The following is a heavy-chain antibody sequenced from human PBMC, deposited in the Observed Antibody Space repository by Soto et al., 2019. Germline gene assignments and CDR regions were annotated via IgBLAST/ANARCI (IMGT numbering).Heavy chain of an antibody. V-gene: IGHV5-51*01. CDR3: ARHGVGDILTGQPDY. Sequence: PRESLKISCKGSGASFTNNWIGWERQMPGKGLEWMGIIYPGDSDTRYSPSFQGQVTISADKSISTAYLQWSSLKASDTAMYYCARHGVGDILTGQPDYWGQGTLVTVSS. J-gene: IGHJ4*02. D-gene: IGHD3-9*01. CDR2: IYPGDSDT. CDR1: GASFTNNW.